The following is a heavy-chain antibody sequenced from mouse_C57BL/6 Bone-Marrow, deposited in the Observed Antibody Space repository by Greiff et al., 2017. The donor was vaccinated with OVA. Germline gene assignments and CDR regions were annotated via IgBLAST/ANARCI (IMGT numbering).Heavy chain of an antibody. V-gene: IGHV1-81*01. CDR3: AEVYSNLYFDF. CDR1: GYTFTSYG. J-gene: IGHJ2*01. Sequence: VQLQQSGAELARPGASVKLSCKASGYTFTSYGISWVKQRTGQGLEWIGEIYPRSGNTYYNEKFKGKATLTADKSSSTAFMEFRSLTSYDSAVYFCAEVYSNLYFDFWGQGTTLTVSS. CDR2: IYPRSGNT. D-gene: IGHD2-5*01.